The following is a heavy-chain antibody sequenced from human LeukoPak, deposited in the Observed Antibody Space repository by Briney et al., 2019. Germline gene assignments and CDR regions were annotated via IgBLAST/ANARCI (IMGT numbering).Heavy chain of an antibody. J-gene: IGHJ6*02. CDR2: ISSTPSII. V-gene: IGHV3-48*02. CDR1: GFIFSRFS. D-gene: IGHD2/OR15-2a*01. CDR3: ARDQDRSTESYGMDV. Sequence: GGSLRLSCAASGFIFSRFSMNWVRQAPGKGLEWISYISSTPSIIYYADSVKGRFTISRDKTKNSLYLQMNDLRDEDTAVYFCARDQDRSTESYGMDVWGQGTTVTVSS.